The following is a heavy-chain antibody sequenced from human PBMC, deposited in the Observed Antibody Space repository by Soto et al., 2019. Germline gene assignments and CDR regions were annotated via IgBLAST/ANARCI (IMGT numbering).Heavy chain of an antibody. J-gene: IGHJ5*02. CDR1: GGSVNGYY. CDR2: INHTGGT. V-gene: IGHV4-34*01. Sequence: SETLSLTCAVYGGSVNGYYWNWIRQPPGKGLEWIGEINHTGGTHYNPSLKSRVTMSVDTSKNQFSLRLSSVTAADTAIYYCASRITVFGLLIPPFEPWGQGTQVTVSS. D-gene: IGHD3-3*01. CDR3: ASRITVFGLLIPPFEP.